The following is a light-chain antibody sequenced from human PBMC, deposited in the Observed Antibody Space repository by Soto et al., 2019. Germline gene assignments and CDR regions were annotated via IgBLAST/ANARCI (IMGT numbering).Light chain of an antibody. J-gene: IGKJ3*01. V-gene: IGKV4-1*01. Sequence: DIVMTQSPATLAVSLCERATIYCQSSQRVLHSSNNKDYLAWYQQKPGQSPKLLIYWASTRESGVPDRFSGSGSATEFTLTISSLQAEDVAVYYCQQYYSTPFTFGPGTKVDIK. CDR1: QRVLHSSNNKDY. CDR3: QQYYSTPFT. CDR2: WAS.